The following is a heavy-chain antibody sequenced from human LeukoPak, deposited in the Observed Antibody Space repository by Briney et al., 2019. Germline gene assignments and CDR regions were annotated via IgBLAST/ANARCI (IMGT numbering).Heavy chain of an antibody. CDR3: ARRVNEALGAFDI. Sequence: AGESLKISCKGSGYTFINYWIGWVRQMPGKGLEWMGMIYPGDSEIRYSPSLQGQVTISADKSISTAYLQWSSLKPSDTGIYYCARRVNEALGAFDIWGQGTMVTVSS. CDR1: GYTFINYW. V-gene: IGHV5-51*01. CDR2: IYPGDSEI. J-gene: IGHJ3*02.